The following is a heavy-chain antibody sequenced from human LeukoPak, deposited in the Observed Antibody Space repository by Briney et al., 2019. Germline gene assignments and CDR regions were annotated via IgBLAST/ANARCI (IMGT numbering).Heavy chain of an antibody. D-gene: IGHD1-26*01. CDR3: ARLIVGGTDYFDY. J-gene: IGHJ4*02. V-gene: IGHV5-10-1*01. Sequence: GGSLKISCKGSGYYFTNYWISWVRQMPGKGLEWMGRIDPTDSYTNYSPSFRGHVTISADKSISTAYLQWSSLKASDTAMYYCARLIVGGTDYFDYWGQGTLVTVSS. CDR2: IDPTDSYT. CDR1: GYYFTNYW.